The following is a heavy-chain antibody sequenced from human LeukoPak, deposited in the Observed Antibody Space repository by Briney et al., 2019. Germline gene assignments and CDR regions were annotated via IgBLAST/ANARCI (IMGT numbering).Heavy chain of an antibody. CDR1: GGSISTYY. V-gene: IGHV4-59*01. CDR3: ARVWSSGWNDC. D-gene: IGHD6-19*01. Sequence: SETLSLTCTVSGGSISTYYWSWIRQPPGKGLECIEHIYYNGNTNYNPSLKSRVTISVDTSKNQFSLKLSSVTAADTAVYYCARVWSSGWNDCWGQGALVTVSS. CDR2: IYYNGNT. J-gene: IGHJ4*02.